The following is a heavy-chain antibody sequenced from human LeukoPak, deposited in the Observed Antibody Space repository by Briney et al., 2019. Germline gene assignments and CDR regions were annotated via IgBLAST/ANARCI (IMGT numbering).Heavy chain of an antibody. CDR3: ARAFGTFNWFDP. V-gene: IGHV4-34*01. CDR2: INHSGST. Sequence: PSETLSLTCAVYGGSFSGYYWCWIRQPPGKGLEWIGEINHSGSTNYNPSLKSRVTISVDTSKNQFSLKLSSVTAADTAVYYCARAFGTFNWFDPWGQGTLVTVSS. J-gene: IGHJ5*02. CDR1: GGSFSGYY. D-gene: IGHD3-10*01.